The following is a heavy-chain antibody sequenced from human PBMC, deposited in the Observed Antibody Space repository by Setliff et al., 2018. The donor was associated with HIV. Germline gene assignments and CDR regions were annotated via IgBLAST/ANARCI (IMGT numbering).Heavy chain of an antibody. D-gene: IGHD3-22*01. J-gene: IGHJ4*02. CDR1: GGTFSLHY. Sequence: PSETLSLTCAVSGGTFSLHYYTWIRQSPLRGLEWIGIIYYSGATYNPSLKSRVTISVDTSKNQFSLMLSSVTAADTAVYYCARLGDYDSSGYSWFDYWGQGTLVTVSS. CDR3: ARLGDYDSSGYSWFDY. CDR2: IYYSGAT. V-gene: IGHV4-59*11.